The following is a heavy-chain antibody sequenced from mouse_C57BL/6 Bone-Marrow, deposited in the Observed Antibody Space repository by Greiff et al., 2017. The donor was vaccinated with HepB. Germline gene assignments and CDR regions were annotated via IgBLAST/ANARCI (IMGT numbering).Heavy chain of an antibody. J-gene: IGHJ3*01. CDR1: GFNIKDDY. V-gene: IGHV14-4*01. CDR3: TTGSIYYDYDWFAY. Sequence: EVQLQQSGAELVRPGASVKLSCTASGFNIKDDYMHWVKQRPEQGLEWIGLIDPENGDTEYASKFQGKATITADTSSNTAYLQLSSLTSEDTAVYYCTTGSIYYDYDWFAYWGQGTLVTVSA. D-gene: IGHD2-4*01. CDR2: IDPENGDT.